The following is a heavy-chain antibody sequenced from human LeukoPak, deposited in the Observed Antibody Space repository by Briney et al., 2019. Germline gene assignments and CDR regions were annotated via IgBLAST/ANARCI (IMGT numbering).Heavy chain of an antibody. CDR1: EYSFTSYW. CDR3: ATPPRASELGFHY. CDR2: IYPGDSDT. J-gene: IGHJ4*02. Sequence: GESLKIPCKGSEYSFTSYWIGWVRQMPGKGLEWMGIIYPGDSDTSYSPPFQGQVTISADKATSTAFLQWSSLKASGTAMYYCATPPRASELGFHYWGQGTLVTVSS. V-gene: IGHV5-51*01. D-gene: IGHD1-26*01.